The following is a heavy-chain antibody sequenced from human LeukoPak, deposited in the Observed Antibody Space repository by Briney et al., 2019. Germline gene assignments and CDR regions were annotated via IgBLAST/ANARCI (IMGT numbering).Heavy chain of an antibody. CDR1: GYTFTSYG. J-gene: IGHJ4*02. CDR2: ISAYNGNT. CDR3: ARVGYYGSGSYYREY. D-gene: IGHD3-10*01. V-gene: IGHV1-18*04. Sequence: ASVKVSCKASGYTFTSYGISWVRQAPGQGLEWMGWISAYNGNTNYAQKLQGRVTKTTDTSTSTAYMELRSLRSDDTAVYYCARVGYYGSGSYYREYWGQGTLVTVSS.